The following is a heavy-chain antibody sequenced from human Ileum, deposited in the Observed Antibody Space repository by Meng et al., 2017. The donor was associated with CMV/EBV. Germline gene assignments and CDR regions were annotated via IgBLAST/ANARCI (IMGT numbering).Heavy chain of an antibody. CDR1: GFTFSSYA. CDR3: ARDRLIVALGAFDI. CDR2: ISYDGSNK. D-gene: IGHD2-15*01. V-gene: IGHV3-30-3*01. Sequence: GGSLRLSCAASGFTFSSYAMHWVRQAPGKGLEWVAVISYDGSNKYYADSVKGRFTISRDNSKNTLYLQMNSLRAEDTAVYYCARDRLIVALGAFDIWGQGTMVTVSS. J-gene: IGHJ3*02.